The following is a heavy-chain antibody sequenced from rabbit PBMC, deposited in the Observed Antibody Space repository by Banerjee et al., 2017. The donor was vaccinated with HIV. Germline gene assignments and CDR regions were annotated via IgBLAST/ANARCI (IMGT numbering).Heavy chain of an antibody. J-gene: IGHJ6*01. Sequence: QSLEESGGDLVKPEGSLTLTCTASGFSFSNGYVMCWVRQAPGKGLEWIACIYAGGSGSTYYASWAKGRFTISKTSSTTVTLQMTSLTAADTATYFCARKGNYVGNSWSLWGPGTLVTVS. CDR1: GFSFSNGYV. CDR3: ARKGNYVGNSWSL. D-gene: IGHD8-1*01. CDR2: IYAGGSGST. V-gene: IGHV1S40*01.